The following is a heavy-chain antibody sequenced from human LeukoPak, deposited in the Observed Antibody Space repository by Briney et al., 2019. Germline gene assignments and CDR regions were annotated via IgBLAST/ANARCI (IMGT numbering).Heavy chain of an antibody. Sequence: SGGSLRLSCAASGVNFSSYSMNWVRQAPGKGLEWVSAISSSSSYIYYADSVKGRFTISRDNAKNSLYLQMNSLRAEDTAVYYRARDGWYYYDSSGYYPPYYFDYWGQGTLVTVSS. J-gene: IGHJ4*02. CDR1: GVNFSSYS. V-gene: IGHV3-21*01. CDR2: ISSSSSYI. D-gene: IGHD3-22*01. CDR3: ARDGWYYYDSSGYYPPYYFDY.